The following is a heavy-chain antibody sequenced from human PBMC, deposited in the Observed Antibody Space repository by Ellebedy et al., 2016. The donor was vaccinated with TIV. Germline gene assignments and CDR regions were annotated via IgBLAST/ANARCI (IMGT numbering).Heavy chain of an antibody. Sequence: MPGGSLRLSCTVSGGAIRKDYWSWIRQPPGKGLEWIGYIFHGAHGEATDYTPSLKSRVTRSHDTSRSQFFLTLSSVTAADTAVYYCARRQTPGWSPNFDLWGQGTLVAVSS. V-gene: IGHV4-59*01. CDR1: GGAIRKDY. CDR2: IFHGAHGEAT. CDR3: ARRQTPGWSPNFDL. J-gene: IGHJ4*02. D-gene: IGHD1-1*01.